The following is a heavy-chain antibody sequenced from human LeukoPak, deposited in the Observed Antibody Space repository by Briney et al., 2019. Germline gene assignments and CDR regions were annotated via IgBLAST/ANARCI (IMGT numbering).Heavy chain of an antibody. V-gene: IGHV5-51*01. Sequence: PGESLNISGKCSGYSFTSYWIGGVRQMPGKGLEWMGIIYPGDSDTRYSPSFQGQVTISADRSISTAYLQWSSLKASDNAMYYCARPGSGTIGFDYWGQGPLVRVSS. CDR3: ARPGSGTIGFDY. J-gene: IGHJ4*02. D-gene: IGHD3-10*01. CDR2: IYPGDSDT. CDR1: GYSFTSYW.